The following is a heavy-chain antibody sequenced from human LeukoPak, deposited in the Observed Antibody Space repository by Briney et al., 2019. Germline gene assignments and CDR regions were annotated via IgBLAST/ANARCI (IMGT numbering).Heavy chain of an antibody. Sequence: SETLSLTCTVSGGSISSYYWSWIRQPPGKGLEWIGYIYYSGSTNYNPSLKSRVTISVDTSKNQFSLKLSSVTAADTAVYYSARIVRSNWFDPWGQGTLVTVSS. CDR2: IYYSGST. V-gene: IGHV4-59*08. CDR1: GGSISSYY. CDR3: ARIVRSNWFDP. D-gene: IGHD3-16*02. J-gene: IGHJ5*02.